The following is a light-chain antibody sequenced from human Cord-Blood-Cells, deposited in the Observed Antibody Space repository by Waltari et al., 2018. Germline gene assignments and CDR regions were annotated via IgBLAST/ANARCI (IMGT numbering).Light chain of an antibody. CDR2: WAS. V-gene: IGKV4-1*01. CDR3: QQYYSMYT. CDR1: QSVFYSSNNKNY. J-gene: IGKJ2*01. Sequence: DIVMTQSPDSLAVSLGERATINCKSSQSVFYSSNNKNYLAWYQQKPGQPPKLLIYWASTRESGVPDRFSGSGSGTDFTLTISSLQAEDVAVYYCQQYYSMYTFGQGTKLEIK.